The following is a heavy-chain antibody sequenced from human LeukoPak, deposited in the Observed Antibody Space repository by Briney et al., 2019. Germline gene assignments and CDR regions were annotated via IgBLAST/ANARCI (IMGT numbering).Heavy chain of an antibody. CDR3: ARGAGFLRVPIGN. Sequence: PSETLSLTCTVSGGSISSYYWNWIRQPPGKGLEWIGNIFYSGTTDYNPSLKSRVTISVDTSKNQFSLKLSSVTAADTAIYYCARGAGFLRVPIGNWGQGTLVTVSS. V-gene: IGHV4-59*01. CDR2: IFYSGTT. J-gene: IGHJ4*02. D-gene: IGHD2/OR15-2a*01. CDR1: GGSISSYY.